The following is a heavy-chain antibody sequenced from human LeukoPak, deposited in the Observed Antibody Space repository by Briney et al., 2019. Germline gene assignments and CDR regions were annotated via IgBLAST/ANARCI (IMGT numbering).Heavy chain of an antibody. D-gene: IGHD3-10*01. CDR1: RFTFSSYS. J-gene: IGHJ6*03. Sequence: GGSLRLSCAASRFTFSSYSMNWVRQAPGKGLEWVSYISSSSSTIYYADSVKGRFTISRDNAKNSLYLQMNSLRAEDTAVYYCTRDFGDSSYYYMDVWGKGTTVTVSS. CDR2: ISSSSSTI. V-gene: IGHV3-48*01. CDR3: TRDFGDSSYYYMDV.